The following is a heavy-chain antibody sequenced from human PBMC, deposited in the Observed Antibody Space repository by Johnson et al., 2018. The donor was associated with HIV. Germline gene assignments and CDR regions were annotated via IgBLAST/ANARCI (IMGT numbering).Heavy chain of an antibody. CDR3: ARGERFGGTQEAFDI. J-gene: IGHJ3*02. Sequence: VQLVESGGGLVQPGGSLRLSCAASGFPFSSYDMHWVRQATGKVLEWVSAMGTPGDTYYQGSVKGRFTISRENAKNSLYLQMNSLRAGDTAVYYCARGERFGGTQEAFDIWGQGTMVTVSS. V-gene: IGHV3-13*01. CDR2: MGTPGDT. CDR1: GFPFSSYD. D-gene: IGHD1-26*01.